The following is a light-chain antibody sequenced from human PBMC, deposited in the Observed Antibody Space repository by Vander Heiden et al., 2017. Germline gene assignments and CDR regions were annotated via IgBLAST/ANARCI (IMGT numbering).Light chain of an antibody. CDR2: GAS. CDR1: QSVLYSSNNKNY. J-gene: IGKJ1*01. Sequence: DILMTQSPDSLAVSTGERATIHCKSSQSVLYSSNNKNYLDWYQQKPGQPPKLLIYGASTRESGVPDRFSGSGSGTDFTLTISSLQAEDVAVYYCQQYYSTPWTFGQGTKVEIK. V-gene: IGKV4-1*01. CDR3: QQYYSTPWT.